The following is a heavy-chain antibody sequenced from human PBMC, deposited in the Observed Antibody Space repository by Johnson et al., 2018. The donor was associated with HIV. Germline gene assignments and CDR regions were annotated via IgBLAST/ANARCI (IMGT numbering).Heavy chain of an antibody. CDR2: ISYDGSNK. Sequence: QVQLVESGGGVVQPGGSLRLSCAASGFTFSSYGMHWVRQAPGKGLEWVAFISYDGSNKYYADSVKGRFTISRDNSKNTLYLQMNSLRAGDTAVYYCARGSGSYGDAFDIWGQGTMVTVSS. J-gene: IGHJ3*02. CDR3: ARGSGSYGDAFDI. V-gene: IGHV3-30*19. D-gene: IGHD1-26*01. CDR1: GFTFSSYG.